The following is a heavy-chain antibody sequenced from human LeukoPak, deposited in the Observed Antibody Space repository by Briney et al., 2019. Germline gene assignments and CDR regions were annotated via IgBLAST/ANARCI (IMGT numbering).Heavy chain of an antibody. J-gene: IGHJ4*02. Sequence: SETLSLTCTVSGYSISSGYYWGWIRQPPGKGLEWIGSIYYSGSTNYNPSLKSRVTMSVDTSKNQFSLKLSSVTAADTAVYYCATSGELLAGYYFDYWGQGTLVTVSS. CDR3: ATSGELLAGYYFDY. CDR1: GYSISSGYY. V-gene: IGHV4-38-2*02. CDR2: IYYSGST. D-gene: IGHD1-26*01.